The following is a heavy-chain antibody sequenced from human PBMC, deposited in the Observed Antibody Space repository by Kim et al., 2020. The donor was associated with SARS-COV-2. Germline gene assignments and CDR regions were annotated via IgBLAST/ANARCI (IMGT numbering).Heavy chain of an antibody. CDR2: ISWNGGSI. V-gene: IGHV3-9*01. J-gene: IGHJ5*02. CDR1: GFTFSTYA. CDR3: AKDGAPQRHNWFDL. Sequence: GGSLRLSCAASGFTFSTYAMPWVRQAPGKGLEWVSVISWNGGSICYADSVKGRFTISRDNAKNSLYLQMNSLRAEDTALYYCAKDGAPQRHNWFDLWGQGTLVTVSS.